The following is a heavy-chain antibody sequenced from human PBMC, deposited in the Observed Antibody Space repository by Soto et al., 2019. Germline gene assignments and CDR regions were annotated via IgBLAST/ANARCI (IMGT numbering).Heavy chain of an antibody. CDR3: ARLGPVRITMVRGGLRFDP. J-gene: IGHJ5*02. Sequence: GSLRLSCAASGFTFSSYAMHWVRQAPGKGLEWVAVISYDGSNKYYADSVKGRFTISRDNSKNTLYLQMNSLRAEDTAVYYCARLGPVRITMVRGGLRFDPWGQGTLVTVSS. V-gene: IGHV3-30-3*01. CDR2: ISYDGSNK. D-gene: IGHD3-10*01. CDR1: GFTFSSYA.